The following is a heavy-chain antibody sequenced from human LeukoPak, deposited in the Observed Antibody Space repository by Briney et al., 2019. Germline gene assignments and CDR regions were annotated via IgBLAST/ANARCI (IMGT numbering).Heavy chain of an antibody. CDR1: GYTFTSYY. CDR2: INPSGGST. D-gene: IGHD3-10*01. V-gene: IGHV1-46*01. CDR3: ARDYGSGSYPIPYWFDP. Sequence: ASVKVSCKASGYTFTSYYMHWVRQAPGQGLEWMGIINPSGGSTSYAQKFQGRVTMTRDTSTSTVYMELSSLRSEDTAVYYCARDYGSGSYPIPYWFDPWGQGTLVTVSS. J-gene: IGHJ5*02.